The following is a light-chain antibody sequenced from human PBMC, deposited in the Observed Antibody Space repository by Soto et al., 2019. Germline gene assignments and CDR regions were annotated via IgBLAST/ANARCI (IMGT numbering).Light chain of an antibody. CDR1: QSITNY. Sequence: DIQMTQSPSSLSASVGDRVTITCRASQSITNYLNWYQQKPVKAPTLLIYAASSLQSGVPSRFSGSESTTDFTLSISSLQPEDFATYYYQQSYSTPCTFGQGTKVEIK. J-gene: IGKJ1*01. CDR3: QQSYSTPCT. V-gene: IGKV1-39*01. CDR2: AAS.